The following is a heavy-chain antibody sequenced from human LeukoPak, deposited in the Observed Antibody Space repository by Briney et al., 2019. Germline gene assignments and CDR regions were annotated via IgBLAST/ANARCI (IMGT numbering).Heavy chain of an antibody. CDR3: ARGTAGAGYYMDV. D-gene: IGHD6-13*01. J-gene: IGHJ6*03. CDR1: GDSFSSYY. V-gene: IGHV4-34*01. Sequence: PSETLSLTCTVSGDSFSSYYWSWIRQPPGKGLEWIGEINHSGSTNYNPSLKSRVTISVDTSKNQFSLKLSSVTAADTAVYYCARGTAGAGYYMDVWGKGTTVTVSS. CDR2: INHSGST.